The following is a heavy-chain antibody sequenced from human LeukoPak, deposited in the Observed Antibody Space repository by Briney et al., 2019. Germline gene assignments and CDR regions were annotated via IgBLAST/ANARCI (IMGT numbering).Heavy chain of an antibody. CDR1: GYTFTGYY. J-gene: IGHJ4*02. CDR2: INPNSGGT. Sequence: ASVKVSCKASGYTFTGYYMHWVRQAPGQGLEWMGRINPNSGGTNYAQKFQGRVTMTRDTSISTAYMELSRLRSDDTAVYYCATLTTVTTPAVDYWGQGTLVTVSS. CDR3: ATLTTVTTPAVDY. V-gene: IGHV1-2*06. D-gene: IGHD4-17*01.